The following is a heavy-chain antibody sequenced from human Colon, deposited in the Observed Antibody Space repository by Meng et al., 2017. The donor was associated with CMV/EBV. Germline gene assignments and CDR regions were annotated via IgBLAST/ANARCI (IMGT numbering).Heavy chain of an antibody. V-gene: IGHV4-61*08. Sequence: GSLRLSCTVSGGSVSSGEYYWTWIRQPPGKGLEWIGDIYYSGSTKSNPSLKSRVTISVDTSKNQFSLKLRSMTAADTAVYYCARHRTSYYYYGMDVWGQGTTVTVSS. CDR3: ARHRTSYYYYGMDV. CDR2: IYYSGST. D-gene: IGHD2-2*01. J-gene: IGHJ6*02. CDR1: GGSVSSGEYY.